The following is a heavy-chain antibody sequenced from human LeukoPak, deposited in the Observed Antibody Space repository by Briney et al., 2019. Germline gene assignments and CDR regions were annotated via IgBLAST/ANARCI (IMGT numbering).Heavy chain of an antibody. Sequence: GVCLRLSCVASGFTFSSSAMHWVRQAPGKGLEYVSAISSSGSSTFYAISVKGRFTISRDNSKNTLYLQMGSLRAEDMAVYYCARRPQGAYDIWGQGTMVTVSS. CDR2: ISSSGSST. CDR1: GFTFSSSA. V-gene: IGHV3-64*01. CDR3: ARRPQGAYDI. J-gene: IGHJ3*02.